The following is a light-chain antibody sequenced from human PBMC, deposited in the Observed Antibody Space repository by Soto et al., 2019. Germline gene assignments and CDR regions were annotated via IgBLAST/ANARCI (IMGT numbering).Light chain of an antibody. J-gene: IGLJ1*01. CDR1: SSDVGGYNY. CDR3: SSYAGSNNFDV. CDR2: EVF. V-gene: IGLV2-8*01. Sequence: QSVLTQPPSASGSPGQSVTISCTGTSSDVGGYNYVSWYQQHPGKAPKLVIYEVFKRPSGVPDRFSGSKSGNTASLTVSGLQAEDEADYYCSSYAGSNNFDVFGTGTKLTVL.